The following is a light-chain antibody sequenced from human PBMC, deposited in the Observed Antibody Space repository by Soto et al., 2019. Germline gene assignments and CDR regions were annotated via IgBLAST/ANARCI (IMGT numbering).Light chain of an antibody. CDR2: DAS. CDR1: QSVSRR. CDR3: HTYNSYALHT. Sequence: DIQMTQSPSTLSASVGDRITITCRASQSVSRRLAWFQQKPGKAPKLLIYDASSLESGVPSRFSGRGSGTEFTLAISSLQPDDCATYYCHTYNSYALHTVGQGTKLDIK. J-gene: IGKJ2*01. V-gene: IGKV1-5*01.